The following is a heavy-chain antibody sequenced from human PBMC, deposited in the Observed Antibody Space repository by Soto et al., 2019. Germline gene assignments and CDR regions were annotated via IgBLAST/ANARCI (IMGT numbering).Heavy chain of an antibody. CDR3: AGVKAYGWVDP. CDR1: GFTFSSYE. V-gene: IGHV3-48*03. Sequence: EVQLVESGGGLVQPGGSLRLSCAASGFTFSSYEMNWVRQAPGKGLEWVSYIRSSGSTIYYADSVKGRFTISRDNAKTSLYLKMNSLRAEDTAVYYCAGVKAYGWVDPWGQGTLVTVSS. CDR2: IRSSGSTI. J-gene: IGHJ5*02. D-gene: IGHD4-17*01.